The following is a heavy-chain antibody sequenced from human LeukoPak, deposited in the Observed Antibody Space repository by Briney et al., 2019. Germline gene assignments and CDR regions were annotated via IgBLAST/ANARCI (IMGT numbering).Heavy chain of an antibody. D-gene: IGHD3-22*01. CDR3: AKDQDYYDSSGYYSSQYFQH. CDR1: GFTFSSYG. V-gene: IGHV3-30*18. CDR2: ISYDGSNK. J-gene: IGHJ1*01. Sequence: GGSLRLSCAASGFTFSSYGMHWVRQAPGKGLEWVAVISYDGSNKYYADSVKGRFTISRDNSKNTLYLQMNSLRAEDTAVYYCAKDQDYYDSSGYYSSQYFQHWGQGTLVTVSS.